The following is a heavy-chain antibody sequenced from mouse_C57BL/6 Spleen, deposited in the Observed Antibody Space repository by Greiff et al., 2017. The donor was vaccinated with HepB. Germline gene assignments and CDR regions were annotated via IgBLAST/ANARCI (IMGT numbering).Heavy chain of an antibody. CDR1: GYAFSSYW. Sequence: QVQLQQSGAELVKPGASVKISCKASGYAFSSYWMNWVKQRPGKGLEWNGQIYHGDGDTNYNGKFKGKATLTADKSSSTAYRQLSSLTSEDSAVSCCARRSNYGGGAMDYWGQGTSVTVSS. D-gene: IGHD2-5*01. CDR3: ARRSNYGGGAMDY. V-gene: IGHV1-80*01. CDR2: IYHGDGDT. J-gene: IGHJ4*01.